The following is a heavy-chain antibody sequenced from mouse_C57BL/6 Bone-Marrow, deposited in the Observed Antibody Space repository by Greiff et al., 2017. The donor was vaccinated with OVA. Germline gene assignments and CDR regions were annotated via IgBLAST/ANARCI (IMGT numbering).Heavy chain of an antibody. CDR1: GFSFTTYA. J-gene: IGHJ2*01. Sequence: EVKVVESGGGLVQPKGSLKLSCAASGFSFTTYAMNWVRQAPGQGLEWVARIRSKSNNYATYYADSVKDRFTISRDDSESMLYLQMNNLKTEDTAMYYCVRYYFDYWGQGTTLTVSS. V-gene: IGHV10-1*01. CDR2: IRSKSNNYAT. CDR3: VRYYFDY.